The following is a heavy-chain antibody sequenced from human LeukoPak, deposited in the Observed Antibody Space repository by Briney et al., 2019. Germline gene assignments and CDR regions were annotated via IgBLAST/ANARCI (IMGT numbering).Heavy chain of an antibody. V-gene: IGHV4-39*07. CDR1: GGPISSSSYY. CDR2: IYYSGST. CDR3: ARLRRAASPQAYYYMDV. Sequence: PSETLSLTCTVSGGPISSSSYYWGWIRQPPGKGLEWIGSIYYSGSTYYNPSLKSRVTISVDTSKNQFSLKLSSVTAADTAVYYCARLRRAASPQAYYYMDVWGKGTTVTVSS. D-gene: IGHD2-2*01. J-gene: IGHJ6*03.